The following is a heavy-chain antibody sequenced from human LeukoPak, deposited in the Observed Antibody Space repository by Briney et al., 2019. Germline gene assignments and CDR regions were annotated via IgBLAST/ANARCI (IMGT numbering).Heavy chain of an antibody. Sequence: GGSLRLSCAASGFTFSNYAMSWVRQAPGKGLEWVSAISGSGGSTYYADSVKGRFTISRDNSKNTLYLQMNSLRAEDTAVYYCARSGDGYNSAAFDIWGQGTMVTVSS. CDR1: GFTFSNYA. D-gene: IGHD5-24*01. CDR3: ARSGDGYNSAAFDI. CDR2: ISGSGGST. J-gene: IGHJ3*02. V-gene: IGHV3-23*01.